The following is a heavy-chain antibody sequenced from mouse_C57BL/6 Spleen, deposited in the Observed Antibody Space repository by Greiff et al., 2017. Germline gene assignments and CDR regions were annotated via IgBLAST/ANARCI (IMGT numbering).Heavy chain of an antibody. J-gene: IGHJ4*01. CDR3: ATRGSRYYYAMDY. D-gene: IGHD1-1*01. V-gene: IGHV1-18*01. CDR1: GYTFTDYN. Sequence: VQLQQSGPELVKPGASVKIPCKASGYTFTDYNMDWVKQSHGKSLEWIGDINPNNGGTIYNQKFKGKATLTVDKSSSTAYMELRSLTSEDTAVYYCATRGSRYYYAMDYWGQGTSVAVSS. CDR2: INPNNGGT.